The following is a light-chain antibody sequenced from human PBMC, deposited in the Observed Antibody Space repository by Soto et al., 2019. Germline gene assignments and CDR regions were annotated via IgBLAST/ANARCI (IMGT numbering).Light chain of an antibody. CDR3: QQYGSSLPAT. CDR1: QSVGSSY. V-gene: IGKV3-20*01. Sequence: EIVLTQSPGTLFLSPGDRATLSCRASQSVGSSYLAWYQQKPGQAPRLLIYSASTRATGVPDRFSGSGSGTDFTLTISRLEPEDFAVYYCQQYGSSLPATFGQGTKVEIK. J-gene: IGKJ1*01. CDR2: SAS.